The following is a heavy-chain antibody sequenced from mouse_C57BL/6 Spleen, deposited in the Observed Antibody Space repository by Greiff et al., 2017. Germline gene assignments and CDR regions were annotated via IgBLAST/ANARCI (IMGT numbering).Heavy chain of an antibody. Sequence: QVQLKESGAELMKPGASVKLSCKATGYTFTGYWIEWVKQRPGHGLEWIGEILPGSGSTNYNEKFKGKATFTADTSSNPAYMQLSSLTTEDSAIYYCAQPGDGDWYFDVWGTGTTVTVAS. J-gene: IGHJ1*03. D-gene: IGHD2-3*01. CDR1: GYTFTGYW. CDR2: ILPGSGST. CDR3: AQPGDGDWYFDV. V-gene: IGHV1-9*01.